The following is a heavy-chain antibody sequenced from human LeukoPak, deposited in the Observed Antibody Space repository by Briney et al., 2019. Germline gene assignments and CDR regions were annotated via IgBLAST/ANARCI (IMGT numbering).Heavy chain of an antibody. V-gene: IGHV4-30-4*01. D-gene: IGHD6-13*01. CDR3: ARGRSSSWSSFDY. J-gene: IGHJ4*02. Sequence: SQTLSLTCTVAGGSISSGDYYWSWIRQPPGKGLEWIGYIYNNGRTYYNPSLKSRVTISVDTSKNLFSLKVSSVTAADAAVYYCARGRSSSWSSFDYWGQGTLVTVSS. CDR1: GGSISSGDYY. CDR2: IYNNGRT.